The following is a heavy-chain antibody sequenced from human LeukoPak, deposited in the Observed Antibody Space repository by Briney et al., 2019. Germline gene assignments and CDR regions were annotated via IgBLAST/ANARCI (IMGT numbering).Heavy chain of an antibody. CDR1: GGTFSGYA. D-gene: IGHD2-2*01. CDR3: ADLGYCSSTSCYAGDY. CDR2: IIPIFGTA. Sequence: AVKVSCKASGGTFSGYAISWVRQAPGQGLEWMGGIIPIFGTANYAQKFQGRVTITADESTSTAYTELSSLRSEDTAVYYCADLGYCSSTSCYAGDYWGQGTLVTVSS. V-gene: IGHV1-69*01. J-gene: IGHJ4*02.